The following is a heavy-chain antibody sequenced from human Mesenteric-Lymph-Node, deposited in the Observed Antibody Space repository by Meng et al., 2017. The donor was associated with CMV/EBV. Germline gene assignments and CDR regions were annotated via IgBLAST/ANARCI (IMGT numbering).Heavy chain of an antibody. V-gene: IGHV4-61*08. CDR2: INVTGIT. D-gene: IGHD2/OR15-2a*01. Sequence: GQLQQPGPGLGKPSASLSLTCIGSGVCGTSGAYRWSWIRQSPGKGLEWIGYINVTGITIYNPSLKSRVTILLETSKNQFSLKLNSVTTADTAVYYCAKSRSSTPGIVDDWGQGTLVTVSS. CDR3: AKSRSSTPGIVDD. J-gene: IGHJ4*02. CDR1: GVCGTSGAYR.